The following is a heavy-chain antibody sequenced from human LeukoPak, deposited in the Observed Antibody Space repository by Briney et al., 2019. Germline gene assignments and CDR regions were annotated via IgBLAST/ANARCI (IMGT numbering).Heavy chain of an antibody. CDR2: IYSGGST. CDR3: AKAPVTSCRGAYCYPFDS. V-gene: IGHV3-53*01. Sequence: GGSLRLSCAASGFTVSSNYMSWARQAPGKGLEWVSVIYSGGSTYYADSVKGRFTISRDNSKNTLYLQMNSLRAEDAAVYFCAKAPVTSCRGAYCYPFDSWGQGTLVTVSS. CDR1: GFTVSSNY. J-gene: IGHJ4*02. D-gene: IGHD2-21*01.